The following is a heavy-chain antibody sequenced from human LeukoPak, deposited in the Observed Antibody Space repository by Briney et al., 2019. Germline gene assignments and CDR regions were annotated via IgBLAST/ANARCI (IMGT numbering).Heavy chain of an antibody. CDR1: AYTFSRLG. J-gene: IGHJ4*02. CDR3: ARTTTIFGVFTTPSDY. CDR2: ISAYNGQT. Sequence: ASVKVSCKTSAYTFSRLGISWVRQAPGQGLEWMGWISAYNGQTKYAEKFQDRVTMTTDTSTSTAYMELRSLRSGDTAVYYCARTTTIFGVFTTPSDYWGQGTLVSVSS. D-gene: IGHD3-3*01. V-gene: IGHV1-18*01.